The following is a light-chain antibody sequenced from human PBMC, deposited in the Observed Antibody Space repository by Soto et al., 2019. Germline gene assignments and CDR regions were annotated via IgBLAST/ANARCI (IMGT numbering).Light chain of an antibody. J-gene: IGLJ2*01. CDR2: DVS. V-gene: IGLV2-11*01. CDR1: SSDVGGYNY. CDR3: CSYAGTYTWI. Sequence: QSALTQPRSVSGSPGQSVTISCTGTSSDVGGYNYVSWYQQYPGKAPKLMIYDVSKRPSGVPDRLSGSKSGNTASLTISGLQAEDEADYYCCSYAGTYTWIFGGGTK.